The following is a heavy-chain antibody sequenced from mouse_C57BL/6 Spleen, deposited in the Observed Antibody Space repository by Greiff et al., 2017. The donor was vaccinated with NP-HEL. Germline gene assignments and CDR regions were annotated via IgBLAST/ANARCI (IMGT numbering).Heavy chain of an antibody. J-gene: IGHJ1*03. CDR2: INPNNGGT. Sequence: VQLQQSGPELVKPGASVKIPCKASGYTFTDYYMNWVKQSHGKSLEWIGDINPNNGGTSYNQKFKGKATLTVDKSSSTAYMEIHSLTSEDSAVYYCANTFMTTVVRYFDVGGTGTTVTVSS. V-gene: IGHV1-26*01. CDR1: GYTFTDYY. CDR3: ANTFMTTVVRYFDV. D-gene: IGHD1-1*01.